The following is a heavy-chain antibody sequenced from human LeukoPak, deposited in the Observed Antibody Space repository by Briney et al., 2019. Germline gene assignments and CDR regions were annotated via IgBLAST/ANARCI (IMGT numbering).Heavy chain of an antibody. J-gene: IGHJ4*02. CDR3: ARDTGLAAAGNDY. CDR1: GFTFSSYW. CDR2: LNSDGSST. Sequence: GGSLRLSCVASGFTFSSYWMNWVRQAPGKGLVWVSRLNSDGSSTSYADSVKGRFTISRDNAKNTLYLQMNSLRAEDTAVYYCARDTGLAAAGNDYWGQGTLVTVSS. V-gene: IGHV3-74*01. D-gene: IGHD6-13*01.